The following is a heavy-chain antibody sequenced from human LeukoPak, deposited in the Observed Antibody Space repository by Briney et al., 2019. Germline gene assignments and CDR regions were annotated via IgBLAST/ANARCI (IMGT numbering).Heavy chain of an antibody. D-gene: IGHD2-8*02. Sequence: PGGSLRLSCAASGFTFSSYAMSWVRQAPGKGLEWVSAISGSGGSTYYADSVKGRFTISRDNSKNTLYLQMNSLRAEDTAVYFCVRDRTDYYFDYWGQGTLVTVSS. CDR3: VRDRTDYYFDY. V-gene: IGHV3-23*01. CDR1: GFTFSSYA. CDR2: ISGSGGST. J-gene: IGHJ4*02.